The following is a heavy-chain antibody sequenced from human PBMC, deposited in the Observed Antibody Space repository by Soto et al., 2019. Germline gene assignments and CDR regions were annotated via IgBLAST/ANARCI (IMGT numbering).Heavy chain of an antibody. D-gene: IGHD1-26*01. Sequence: SETLSLTCTVSGGSLSSSSYYWGWIRQPPGKGLEWIGSIYYSGSTYSTPSLKSRVTISVDTSKNQFSLRLGSVTSADTAVYCCARGHREGYRSGSLDAGGRVTLVTVAS. CDR2: IYYSGST. J-gene: IGHJ4*02. CDR1: GGSLSSSSYY. CDR3: ARGHREGYRSGSLDA. V-gene: IGHV4-39*07.